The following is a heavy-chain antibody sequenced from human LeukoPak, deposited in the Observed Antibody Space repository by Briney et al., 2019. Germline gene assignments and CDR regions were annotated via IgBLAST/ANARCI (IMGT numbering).Heavy chain of an antibody. D-gene: IGHD3-10*01. Sequence: ASVKVSCKASGGTFSSFAISWVRQAPGQGLEWMGRIIPILGIANYAQKFQGRVTITADKSASTAYMELSSLRSEDTAVYYCARTYGSGSYGMDVWGQGTTVTVSS. CDR1: GGTFSSFA. CDR3: ARTYGSGSYGMDV. CDR2: IIPILGIA. J-gene: IGHJ6*02. V-gene: IGHV1-69*04.